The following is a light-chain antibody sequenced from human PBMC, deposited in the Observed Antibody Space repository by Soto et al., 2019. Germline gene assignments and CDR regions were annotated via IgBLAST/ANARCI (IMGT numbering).Light chain of an antibody. Sequence: DIQMTQSPSTLSGPVGDRVTITCRASQTISSWLAWYQQKPGKAPKLLIYKASTLKSGVPSRFSGSGSGTEFTLTISNLQSEDFGTYYCQQFYNYPRTFGQGTKVDIK. CDR1: QTISSW. CDR3: QQFYNYPRT. CDR2: KAS. J-gene: IGKJ1*01. V-gene: IGKV1-5*03.